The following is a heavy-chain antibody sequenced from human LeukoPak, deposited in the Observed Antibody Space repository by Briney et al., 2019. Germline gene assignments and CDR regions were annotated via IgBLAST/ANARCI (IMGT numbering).Heavy chain of an antibody. J-gene: IGHJ4*02. V-gene: IGHV3-11*03. Sequence: GGSLRLSCTASGFTVSSNYMSWVRQAPGKGLEWVSYIISGSSYTKYADSVKGRFTISRDNAKNSLYLQMNSLRAEDTAVYYCARMGSGYSLDYWGQGTLVSVSS. CDR1: GFTVSSNY. D-gene: IGHD3-22*01. CDR2: IISGSSYT. CDR3: ARMGSGYSLDY.